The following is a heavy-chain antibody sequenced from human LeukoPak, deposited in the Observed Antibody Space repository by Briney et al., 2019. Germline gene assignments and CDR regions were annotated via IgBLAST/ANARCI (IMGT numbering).Heavy chain of an antibody. CDR1: GFTFDDYG. J-gene: IGHJ3*02. Sequence: GGSLRLSCAASGFTFDDYGMSWVRQAPGKGLEWVSGINWNGGSTGYADSVKGRFTISRDNAKNSLYLQMNSLRAEDTALYYCTRDRFYDFWSVYYTVDAFDIWGQGTMVTVSS. CDR2: INWNGGST. V-gene: IGHV3-20*04. D-gene: IGHD3-3*01. CDR3: TRDRFYDFWSVYYTVDAFDI.